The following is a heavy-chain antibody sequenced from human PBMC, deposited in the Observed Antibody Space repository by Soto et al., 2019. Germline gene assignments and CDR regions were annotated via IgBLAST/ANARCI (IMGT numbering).Heavy chain of an antibody. CDR3: ARDAYRNYEPNFDY. Sequence: SVKVSCKASGGTFSSYASSWVRQAPGQGLEWMGGIIPIFGTANYAQRFQGRVTITADESTSTAYMELSSLRSEDTAVYYCARDAYRNYEPNFDYWGQGTLVTVSS. CDR2: IIPIFGTA. CDR1: GGTFSSYA. V-gene: IGHV1-69*13. J-gene: IGHJ4*02. D-gene: IGHD4-4*01.